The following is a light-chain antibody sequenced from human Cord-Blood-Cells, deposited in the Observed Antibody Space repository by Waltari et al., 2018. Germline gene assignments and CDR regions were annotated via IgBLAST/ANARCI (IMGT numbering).Light chain of an antibody. Sequence: DIQMTQPPYSLSASVGDRVTITCRASQSISSYLNWYQQKPGKAPKLLIYAASSLQSGVPSRFSGSGSGTDFTLTISSLQPEDFATYYCQQSYSTPYTFGQGTKLEIK. CDR3: QQSYSTPYT. CDR2: AAS. J-gene: IGKJ2*01. V-gene: IGKV1-39*01. CDR1: QSISSY.